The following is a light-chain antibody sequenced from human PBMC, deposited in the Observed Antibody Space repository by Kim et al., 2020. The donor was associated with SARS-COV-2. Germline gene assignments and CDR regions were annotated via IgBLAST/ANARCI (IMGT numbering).Light chain of an antibody. CDR2: DVS. J-gene: IGLJ3*02. CDR1: SSDIGGCNY. CDR3: SSYTISSTLV. Sequence: GQTITIADTGTSSDIGGCNYVSWYQQHPGKARKLMIYDVSNRPSGVSTRFSGSKSGNTASLTISGLQAEDEADYYCSSYTISSTLVFGGGTQLTVL. V-gene: IGLV2-14*03.